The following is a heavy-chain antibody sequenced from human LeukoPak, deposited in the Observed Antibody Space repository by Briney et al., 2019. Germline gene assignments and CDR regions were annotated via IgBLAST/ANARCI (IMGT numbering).Heavy chain of an antibody. CDR1: GVSISDGRYY. D-gene: IGHD6-19*01. V-gene: IGHV4-31*01. CDR3: ATSYSSGISCLDVFNI. Sequence: SQTLSLTCNVSGVSISDGRYYWAWIRQHPGNGLEWIGYKYYSGSAKYHPSLKSQHTISVDPPNNQFSLHLTPVTAHDTAMYYCATSYSSGISCLDVFNIWGQGRMVTVSS. J-gene: IGHJ3*02. CDR2: KYYSGSA.